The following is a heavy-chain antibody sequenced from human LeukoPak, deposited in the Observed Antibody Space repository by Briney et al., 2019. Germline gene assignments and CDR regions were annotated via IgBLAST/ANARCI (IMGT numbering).Heavy chain of an antibody. CDR1: GFTVSTNY. CDR3: AKDRGESYFDY. J-gene: IGHJ4*02. Sequence: GGSLRLSCAASGFTVSTNYLSWVRQAPGKGLEWVSAISVSGDTKYYADSVKGRFIISRDNSKNTLYLQMNSLRAEDTAVYYCAKDRGESYFDYWSQGTLVTVSS. CDR2: ISVSGDTK. V-gene: IGHV3-23*01. D-gene: IGHD3-10*01.